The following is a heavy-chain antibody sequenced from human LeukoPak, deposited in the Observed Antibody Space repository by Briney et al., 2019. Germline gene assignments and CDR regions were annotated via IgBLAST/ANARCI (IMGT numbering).Heavy chain of an antibody. Sequence: GRSLRLSCAASGFTFSSYGMHWVRQAPGKGLEWVAVIWSDGSNKNYADSVKRRFTISRDNSKNTLYLQMNRLRVEDTAMYYCATDIGSAPFDYWGQGTLVTVSS. V-gene: IGHV3-33*01. CDR1: GFTFSSYG. D-gene: IGHD3-10*01. CDR3: ATDIGSAPFDY. J-gene: IGHJ4*02. CDR2: IWSDGSNK.